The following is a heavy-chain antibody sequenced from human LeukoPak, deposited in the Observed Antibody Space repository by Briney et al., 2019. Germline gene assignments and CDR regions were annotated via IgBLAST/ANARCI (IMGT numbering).Heavy chain of an antibody. Sequence: ASVKVSCKASGYTLTSYYMHWVRQAPGQGVEGMGIINPSGGSTSYAQKFQGRVTMTRDTSTSTVYMELSSLRSEDTAVYYCARDRRNYGDYGSAFDIWGQGTMVTVSS. CDR2: INPSGGST. CDR1: GYTLTSYY. CDR3: ARDRRNYGDYGSAFDI. J-gene: IGHJ3*02. D-gene: IGHD4-17*01. V-gene: IGHV1-46*01.